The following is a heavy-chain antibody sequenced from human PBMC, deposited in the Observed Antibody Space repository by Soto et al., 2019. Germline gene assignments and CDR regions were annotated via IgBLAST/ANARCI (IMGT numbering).Heavy chain of an antibody. J-gene: IGHJ4*02. CDR2: IVPFFGTT. V-gene: IGHV1-69*12. Sequence: QVQLVQSGAEVKKPGSSVKVSCKVSGGTFRSFAISWVRQAPGQGLEWMGEIVPFFGTTNHVQKFQDRVTFTADESKRTAYMELRSLRSDDTAVYYCARRDGANFSFDFWGQGTLVTVSS. D-gene: IGHD4-17*01. CDR3: ARRDGANFSFDF. CDR1: GGTFRSFA.